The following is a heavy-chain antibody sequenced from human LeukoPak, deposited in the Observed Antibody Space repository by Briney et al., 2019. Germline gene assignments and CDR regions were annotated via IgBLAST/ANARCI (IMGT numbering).Heavy chain of an antibody. CDR1: GFTFSDYT. D-gene: IGHD2-15*01. CDR3: ARIGVAAFDY. CDR2: ISSSSSYI. V-gene: IGHV3-21*01. J-gene: IGHJ4*02. Sequence: PGGSLRLSCAASGFTFSDYTMNWVRQAPGKGLEWVSSISSSSSYIFYADSVKGRFTISRDNAKNSLYLQMNSLRAEDTAVYYCARIGVAAFDYWGQGTLVTVSS.